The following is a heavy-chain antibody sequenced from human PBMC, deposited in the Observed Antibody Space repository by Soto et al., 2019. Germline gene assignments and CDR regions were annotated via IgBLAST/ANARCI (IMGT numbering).Heavy chain of an antibody. CDR2: IYSGGRT. CDR3: ETEITGYRDFDI. J-gene: IGHJ3*02. CDR1: VFTVMINY. Sequence: WLSXRLSGSAGVFTVMINYIILFRQAPGKGLEFVAVIYSGGRTYYADSVKGPLTISRANYKNKLYIKMKSLRAEDTHVYYCETEITGYRDFDIWGQGTMVTV. D-gene: IGHD1-26*01. V-gene: IGHV3-53*01.